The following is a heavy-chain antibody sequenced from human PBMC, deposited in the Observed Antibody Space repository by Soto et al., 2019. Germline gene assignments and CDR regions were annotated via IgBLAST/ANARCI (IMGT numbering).Heavy chain of an antibody. V-gene: IGHV3-23*01. CDR3: AREYSSGWQTFDH. J-gene: IGHJ4*02. CDR2: ISGSGGST. D-gene: IGHD6-19*01. Sequence: EVQVLESGGSLVQPGGSLRLSCAASGFTFSSYAMSWVRQAPGKGLEWVSAISGSGGSTYYADSVKGRFTISRDNSKNTLFLQMNSLRVEDTAVYYCAREYSSGWQTFDHWGQGTLVTVSS. CDR1: GFTFSSYA.